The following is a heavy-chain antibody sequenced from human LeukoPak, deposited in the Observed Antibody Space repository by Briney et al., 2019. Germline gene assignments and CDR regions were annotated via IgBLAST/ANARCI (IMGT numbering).Heavy chain of an antibody. J-gene: IGHJ4*02. CDR1: GFTFSSYS. CDR3: AKVPLDVRYYYDSSGSYFDY. CDR2: ISGSGGST. Sequence: GGSLRLPCAASGFTFSSYSMNWVRQAPGKGLEWVSAISGSGGSTYYADSVKGRFTISRDNPKNTLYLQMNSLRAEDTAVYYCAKVPLDVRYYYDSSGSYFDYWGQGXLXTVSS. D-gene: IGHD3-22*01. V-gene: IGHV3-23*01.